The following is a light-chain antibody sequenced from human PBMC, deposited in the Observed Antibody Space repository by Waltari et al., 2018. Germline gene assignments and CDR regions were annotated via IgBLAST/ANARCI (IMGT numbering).Light chain of an antibody. J-gene: IGLJ2*01. CDR3: CSYAGSYLRV. V-gene: IGLV2-11*01. CDR2: DVN. Sequence: QSALTQPRSVSGSPGQSVTISCTGTSSDVGYYNYVSWYQQHPGKAPKLMIYDVNERPSGVPDRFSGSKSGTTASLPISGLQAEDEADYYCCSYAGSYLRVFGGGTKLTVL. CDR1: SSDVGYYNY.